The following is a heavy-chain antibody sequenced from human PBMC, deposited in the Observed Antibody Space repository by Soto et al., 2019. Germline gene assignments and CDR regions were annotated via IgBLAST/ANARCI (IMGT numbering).Heavy chain of an antibody. Sequence: SETLSLTCTVSGGSISSSSYYWGWIRQPPGKGLEWIGSIYYSGSTYYNPSLKSRVTISVDTSKNQFSLKLSSVTAADTAVYYCARHFTDHSHYYYDSSGYATQFDYWGQGTLVTVSS. D-gene: IGHD3-22*01. V-gene: IGHV4-39*01. CDR1: GGSISSSSYY. CDR3: ARHFTDHSHYYYDSSGYATQFDY. CDR2: IYYSGST. J-gene: IGHJ4*02.